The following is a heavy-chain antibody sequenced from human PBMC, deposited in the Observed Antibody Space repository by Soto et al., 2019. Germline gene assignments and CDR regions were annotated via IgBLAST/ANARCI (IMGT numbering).Heavy chain of an antibody. J-gene: IGHJ4*02. CDR1: GFTFSSYS. CDR3: ARDRKLQLWSPFDY. D-gene: IGHD5-18*01. CDR2: ISSSSSTI. Sequence: GGSLRLSCAASGFTFSSYSMNWVRQAPGKGLEWVSYISSSSSTIYYADSVKGRFTIPRDNAKNSLYLQMNSLRDEDTAVYYCARDRKLQLWSPFDYWGQGTLVTVSS. V-gene: IGHV3-48*02.